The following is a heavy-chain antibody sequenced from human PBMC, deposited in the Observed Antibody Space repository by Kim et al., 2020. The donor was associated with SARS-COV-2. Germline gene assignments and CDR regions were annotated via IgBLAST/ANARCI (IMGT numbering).Heavy chain of an antibody. CDR3: ARRGEYYDILTGYLYYFDY. CDR1: GGSISSGGYY. D-gene: IGHD3-9*01. J-gene: IGHJ4*02. CDR2: IYYSGST. V-gene: IGHV4-31*03. Sequence: SETLSLTCTVSGGSISSGGYYWSWIRQHPGKGLEWIGYIYYSGSTYYNPSLKSRVTISVDTSKNQFSLKLSSVTAADTAVYYCARRGEYYDILTGYLYYFDYWGQGTLVTVSS.